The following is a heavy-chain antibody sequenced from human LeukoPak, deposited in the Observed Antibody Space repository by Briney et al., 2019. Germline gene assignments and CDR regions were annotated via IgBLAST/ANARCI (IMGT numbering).Heavy chain of an antibody. Sequence: SETLSLTCAVYGGSFSGYYWSGFRQPPAKGLEWIGEINHSGSTNYNPSLTSRVTISVDTSKNQFSLTLSSVTAADTAVSYCARELAAAGTGPPHHTAYWGQGTLVTVSS. D-gene: IGHD6-13*01. V-gene: IGHV4-34*01. CDR2: INHSGST. J-gene: IGHJ4*02. CDR1: GGSFSGYY. CDR3: ARELAAAGTGPPHHTAY.